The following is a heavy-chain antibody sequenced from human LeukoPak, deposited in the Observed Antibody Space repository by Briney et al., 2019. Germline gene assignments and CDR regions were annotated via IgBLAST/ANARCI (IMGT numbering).Heavy chain of an antibody. V-gene: IGHV3-48*03. D-gene: IGHD3-10*02. J-gene: IGHJ6*04. Sequence: GGSLRLSCAASGFTFSSYERNWVRQAPGKGLEWVSYISSSGSTIYYADSVKGRFTISRDNAKNSLYLQMNSLRAEDTAVYYCAELGITMIGCVWGKGTTVTISS. CDR1: GFTFSSYE. CDR2: ISSSGSTI. CDR3: AELGITMIGCV.